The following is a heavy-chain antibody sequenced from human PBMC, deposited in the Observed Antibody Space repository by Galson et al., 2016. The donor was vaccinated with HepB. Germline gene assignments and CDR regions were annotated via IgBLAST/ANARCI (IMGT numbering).Heavy chain of an antibody. CDR3: AKWASFTPATILNWCDP. Sequence: SLRLSCAASGFTFSSYAMSWVRQAPGKGLESASAISGTGGSTYYADSVKGRFTISRDKSKNTLYLQMNSLRAEDTAVYHCAKWASFTPATILNWCDPWGQGTLVTVSS. CDR1: GFTFSSYA. J-gene: IGHJ5*02. CDR2: ISGTGGST. D-gene: IGHD2-2*01. V-gene: IGHV3-23*01.